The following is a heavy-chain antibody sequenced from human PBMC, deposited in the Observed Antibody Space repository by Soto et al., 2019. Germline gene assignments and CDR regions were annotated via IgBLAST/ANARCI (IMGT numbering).Heavy chain of an antibody. CDR1: GFTFSSYG. D-gene: IGHD6-13*01. Sequence: PGGSLRLSCAASGFTFSSYGMHWVRQAPGKGLEWVAVISYDGSNKYYADSVKGRFTISRDNSKNTLYLQMNSLRAEDTAVYYCAKDLAAAPSRFDYWVQGTLVTVSS. V-gene: IGHV3-30*18. CDR2: ISYDGSNK. CDR3: AKDLAAAPSRFDY. J-gene: IGHJ4*02.